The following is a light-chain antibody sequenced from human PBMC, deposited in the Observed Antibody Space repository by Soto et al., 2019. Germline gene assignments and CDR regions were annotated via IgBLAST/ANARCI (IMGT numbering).Light chain of an antibody. Sequence: IHMTQSPSSLSASVGDRGTITCRASQRMTTYLNWYQQKPGKAPKLLISTAATLQGGVPSRFSGSGSGTDFTLTITTLQPEDFATYFCHQSYSTPYTFGQGTKLEIK. J-gene: IGKJ2*01. CDR2: TAA. CDR3: HQSYSTPYT. CDR1: QRMTTY. V-gene: IGKV1-39*01.